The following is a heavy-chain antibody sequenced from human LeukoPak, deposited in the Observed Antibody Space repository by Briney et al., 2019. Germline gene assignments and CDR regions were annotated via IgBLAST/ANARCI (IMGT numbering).Heavy chain of an antibody. J-gene: IGHJ1*01. CDR3: ARHGYSSGWYVDC. CDR1: GGYIPSSYYF. CDR2: IYYSGTT. D-gene: IGHD6-19*01. V-gene: IGHV4-39*01. Sequence: SETLSLTCTVSGGYIPSSYYFWGWMRQPPGKALEGMGSIYYSGTTYYNPSLKSRDTISVDTSNNQFSLKLGSVTAADTSVYYCARHGYSSGWYVDCWGQGPLVTVSS.